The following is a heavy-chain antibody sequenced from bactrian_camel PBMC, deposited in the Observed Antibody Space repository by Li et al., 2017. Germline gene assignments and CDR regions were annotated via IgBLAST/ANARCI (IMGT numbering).Heavy chain of an antibody. CDR3: ARSRFVFRGCDLSTSGYYY. CDR1: GYTVSSTR. J-gene: IGHJ4*01. D-gene: IGHD5*01. CDR2: IGRDGIT. V-gene: IGHV3S57*01. Sequence: HVQLVESGGGSVQAGGSLRLSCAASGYTVSSTRMGWFRLAPGKEREGVACIGRDGITLYSDSVKGRFTISKDNAMNTLYLQMDSLKPEDSAMYYCARSRFVFRGCDLSTSGYYYGGQGTQVTVSS.